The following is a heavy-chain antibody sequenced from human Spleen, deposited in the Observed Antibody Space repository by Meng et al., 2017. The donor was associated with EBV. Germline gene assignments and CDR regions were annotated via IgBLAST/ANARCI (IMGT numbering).Heavy chain of an antibody. Sequence: QGQGPGLVKPSGTLSLTCRVSGASISRSNWWNWARQSPGKGLEWIGEIYHSGSVNYNPSLMSRLTLSVDKSNNQFSLRLYSVTAADTAVYYCARGASAGLIDYWGQGTLVTVSS. D-gene: IGHD6-13*01. CDR1: GASISRSNW. CDR2: IYHSGSV. V-gene: IGHV4-4*02. J-gene: IGHJ4*02. CDR3: ARGASAGLIDY.